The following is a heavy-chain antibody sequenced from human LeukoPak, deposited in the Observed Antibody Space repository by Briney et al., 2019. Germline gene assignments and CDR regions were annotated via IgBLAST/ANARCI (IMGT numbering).Heavy chain of an antibody. CDR3: ARIRCDYYDSSGYYNGDYYYYYCMDV. D-gene: IGHD3-22*01. Sequence: SGPALVKPPQTLTLTCTFSGFSLSTRGMCVSWIRQPPGKALEWLSRIDWDDDKYYSTSLKTRLTISKVTSKNQVVLTMTNMDPVDTATYYCARIRCDYYDSSGYYNGDYYYYYCMDVGGKGTTVTVS. V-gene: IGHV2-70*11. CDR2: IDWDDDK. CDR1: GFSLSTRGMC. J-gene: IGHJ6*03.